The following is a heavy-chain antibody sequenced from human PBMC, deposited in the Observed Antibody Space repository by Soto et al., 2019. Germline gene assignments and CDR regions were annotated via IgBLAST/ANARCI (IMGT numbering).Heavy chain of an antibody. CDR3: ARDRTFGSGSYNGPFAY. J-gene: IGHJ4*02. V-gene: IGHV3-33*01. CDR2: IWFDGSNE. CDR1: GFTFSDYG. Sequence: QEQLVESGGDVVQPGWSLRLSCAASGFTFSDYGMHWVRQAPGKGLEWVAAIWFDGSNEDYADSVKGRFTISGDNSKNTLYLQLRSLRAEDTALYYCARDRTFGSGSYNGPFAYWGQGTLVTVSS. D-gene: IGHD3-10*01.